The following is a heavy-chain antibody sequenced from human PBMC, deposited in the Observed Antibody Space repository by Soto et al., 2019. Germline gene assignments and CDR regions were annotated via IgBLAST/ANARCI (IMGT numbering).Heavy chain of an antibody. J-gene: IGHJ4*02. D-gene: IGHD3-3*01. CDR2: IYGAYPEIGDFDI. V-gene: IGHV5-51*01. CDR3: ARTLDFCRPFDEV. CDR1: GYNFPNYW. Sequence: EVHLVQSGAELKKPGESLRISCKASGYNFPNYWIGWVRQMPGKGLEWMGVIYGAYPEIGDFDIRYSPYFQGQVTISIDKSSSTAYLQWTSLKASDSAIYFCARTLDFCRPFDEVWGQGTLVTVSS.